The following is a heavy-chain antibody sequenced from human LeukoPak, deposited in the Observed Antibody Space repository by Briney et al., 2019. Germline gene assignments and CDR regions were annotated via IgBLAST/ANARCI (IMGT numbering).Heavy chain of an antibody. J-gene: IGHJ4*02. CDR3: AKGSMRDADY. V-gene: IGHV3-23*01. Sequence: PGGSLRLSCAASRFTFSSYAMSWVRQAPGKGLEWVSAISGNGGNTYYADSVKGRFTISRDNSKNTLYLQMNSLRAEDTAVYYCAKGSMRDADYWGQGTLVTVSS. CDR2: ISGNGGNT. CDR1: RFTFSSYA.